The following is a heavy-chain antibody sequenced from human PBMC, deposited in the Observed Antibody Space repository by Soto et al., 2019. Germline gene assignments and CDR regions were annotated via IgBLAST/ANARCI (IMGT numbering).Heavy chain of an antibody. CDR1: GYTFTSYG. V-gene: IGHV1-18*04. J-gene: IGHJ6*02. CDR2: ISAYNGNT. D-gene: IGHD6-13*01. Sequence: QVQLVQSGAEVKKPGASVKVSCKASGYTFTSYGISWVRQAPGQGLEWMGWISAYNGNTNYAQKLQGRVTMTTDTSASTAYMELRSLRSNDTAVYYCARRGYSSSWYGAGYYYGMDVWGQGTTVTVSS. CDR3: ARRGYSSSWYGAGYYYGMDV.